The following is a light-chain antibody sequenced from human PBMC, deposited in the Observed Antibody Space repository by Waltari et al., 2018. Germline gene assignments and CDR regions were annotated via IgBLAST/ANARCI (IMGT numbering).Light chain of an antibody. V-gene: IGLV2-8*01. Sequence: QSALTQPPSASGSPGPSVTISCTRTSSDVGGFSYVSWFQQHPGKAPKLIIYEVAKRPSGVPDRFSGSKSGNTASLTVSGLQAEDEADYYCSSYGGDNNYVFGSGTKVTVL. J-gene: IGLJ1*01. CDR2: EVA. CDR1: SSDVGGFSY. CDR3: SSYGGDNNYV.